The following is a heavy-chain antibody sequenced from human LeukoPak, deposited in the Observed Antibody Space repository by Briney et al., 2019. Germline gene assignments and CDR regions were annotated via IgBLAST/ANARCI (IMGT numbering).Heavy chain of an antibody. Sequence: PGGSLRLSCAASGFTFSSYWMSWVRQAPGKGLEWVANIKQDGSEKYYVDSVKGRFTISRDNAKISLYLQMNSLRAEDTAVYYCARDRDLDGDYYYYGMDVWGQGTTVTVSS. J-gene: IGHJ6*02. V-gene: IGHV3-7*01. D-gene: IGHD4-17*01. CDR3: ARDRDLDGDYYYYGMDV. CDR2: IKQDGSEK. CDR1: GFTFSSYW.